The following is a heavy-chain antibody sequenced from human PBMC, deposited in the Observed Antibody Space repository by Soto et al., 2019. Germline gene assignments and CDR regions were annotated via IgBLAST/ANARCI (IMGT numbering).Heavy chain of an antibody. V-gene: IGHV4-31*03. J-gene: IGHJ4*01. CDR3: ACPLRGGQPGFYFDY. D-gene: IGHD2-15*01. CDR1: GGSISSGGYY. Sequence: QVQLQESGPGLVKPSQTLSLTCTVSGGSISSGGYYWSWIRQHPGKGLEWIGYNYYSGSTYYNLSLNRRVTISGVTSKIQFTLKLSSVTASDTRVYYCACPLRGGQPGFYFDYWGHGTLVTDSS. CDR2: NYYSGST.